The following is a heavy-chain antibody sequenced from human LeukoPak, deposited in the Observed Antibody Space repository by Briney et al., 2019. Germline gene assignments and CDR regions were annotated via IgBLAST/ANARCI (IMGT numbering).Heavy chain of an antibody. D-gene: IGHD3-10*01. CDR1: GFTFSSYE. CDR2: ISSSSSYI. J-gene: IGHJ4*02. Sequence: GGSLRLSCAASGFTFSSYEMNWVRQAPGKGLEWVSYISSSSSYIYYADSVKGRFTISRDNAKNSLYLQMNSLRAEDTAVYYCVRGVADSYGQFDNWGQGTLVTVSS. V-gene: IGHV3-21*05. CDR3: VRGVADSYGQFDN.